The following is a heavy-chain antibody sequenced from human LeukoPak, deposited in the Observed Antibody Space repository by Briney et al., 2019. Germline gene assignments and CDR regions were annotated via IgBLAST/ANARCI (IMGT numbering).Heavy chain of an antibody. V-gene: IGHV4-38-2*02. CDR3: AREFSGSYSSMGY. CDR1: GYSISSGHS. Sequence: SETLSLTCAVSGYSISSGHSWGWIRPPPGKGLEWIGSIYHRGNTYYNPSLKSRATMSLNTSKNQFSLKLSSVTAADTAVYYCAREFSGSYSSMGYWGQGTLVTVSS. D-gene: IGHD1-26*01. J-gene: IGHJ4*02. CDR2: IYHRGNT.